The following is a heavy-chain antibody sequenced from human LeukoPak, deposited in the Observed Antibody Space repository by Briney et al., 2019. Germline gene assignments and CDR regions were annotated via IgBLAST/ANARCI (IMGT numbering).Heavy chain of an antibody. CDR2: IIPIFGTA. D-gene: IGHD2-21*02. Sequence: GASVKVSCKASGGTFSSYAISWVRQAPGQGLEWMGGIIPIFGTANYAQKFQGRVTITADESTSTAYMELSSLRSEDTAVYYCASSSAYCGGDCYRFDYWGQGTLVTVSS. CDR1: GGTFSSYA. J-gene: IGHJ4*02. V-gene: IGHV1-69*13. CDR3: ASSSAYCGGDCYRFDY.